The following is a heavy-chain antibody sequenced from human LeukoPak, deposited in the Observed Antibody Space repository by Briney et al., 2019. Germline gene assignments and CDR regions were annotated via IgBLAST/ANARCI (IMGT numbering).Heavy chain of an antibody. CDR3: ARHSLAVDWFDP. Sequence: SETLSLTCTVSGGSISSYYWSWIRQPAGKGLVWIGRIYTSGSTNYNPSLKSRVTMSVDTSKNQFSLKLSSVTAADTAVYYCARHSLAVDWFDPWGQGTLVTVSS. CDR1: GGSISSYY. V-gene: IGHV4-4*07. CDR2: IYTSGST. J-gene: IGHJ5*02.